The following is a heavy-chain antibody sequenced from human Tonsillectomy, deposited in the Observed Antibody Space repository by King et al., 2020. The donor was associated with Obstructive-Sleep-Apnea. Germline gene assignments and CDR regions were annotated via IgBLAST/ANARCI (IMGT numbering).Heavy chain of an antibody. CDR2: IYDSGGT. V-gene: IGHV4-39*01. Sequence: QLQESGPGLLKPSETLSLTCNVSAGSISSSNYYWAWIRQPPGKGLEWIGSIYDSGGTYYNPSLKRRVTISVDTSKNLFSLILRSVTATDTAIYFCARLPWLVVADDYWGQGTLVTVSS. CDR1: AGSISSSNYY. J-gene: IGHJ4*02. CDR3: ARLPWLVVADDY. D-gene: IGHD2-15*01.